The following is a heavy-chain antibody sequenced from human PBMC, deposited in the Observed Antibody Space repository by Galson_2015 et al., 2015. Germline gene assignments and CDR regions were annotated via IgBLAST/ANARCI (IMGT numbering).Heavy chain of an antibody. CDR2: INHSGST. CDR3: ARMPCSSTSCYTAYWYFDL. J-gene: IGHJ2*01. Sequence: SETLSLTCAVYGGSFSGYYWSWIRQPPGKGLEWIGEINHSGSTNYNPSLKSRVTISVDTSKNQFSLKLSSVTAADTAVYYCARMPCSSTSCYTAYWYFDLWGRGTLVTVSS. V-gene: IGHV4-34*01. D-gene: IGHD2-2*02. CDR1: GGSFSGYY.